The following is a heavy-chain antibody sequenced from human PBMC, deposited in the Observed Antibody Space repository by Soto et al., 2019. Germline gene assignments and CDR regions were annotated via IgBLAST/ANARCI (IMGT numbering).Heavy chain of an antibody. D-gene: IGHD3-9*01. CDR2: ISYDGSNK. J-gene: IGHJ4*02. CDR1: GFTFSSYA. Sequence: PGGSLRLSCAASGFTFSSYAMHWVRQAPGKGLEWVAVISYDGSNKYYADSVKGRFTISRDNSKNTLYLQMNSLRAEDTAVYYCARDSYDIARTSDCWGQGTLVTVSS. CDR3: ARDSYDIARTSDC. V-gene: IGHV3-30-3*01.